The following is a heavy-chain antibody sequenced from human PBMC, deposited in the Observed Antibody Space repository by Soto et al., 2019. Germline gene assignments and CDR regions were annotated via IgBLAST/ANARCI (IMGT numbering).Heavy chain of an antibody. Sequence: GASVKVSCKASGGTFSSYAISWVRQAPGQGLEWMGGIIPIFGTANYAQKFQGRVTITADKSTSTAYMELSSLRSEDTAVYYCARAVRPWYYYDSSGTHDLWGRGTLVTVSS. D-gene: IGHD3-22*01. CDR3: ARAVRPWYYYDSSGTHDL. J-gene: IGHJ2*01. CDR1: GGTFSSYA. CDR2: IIPIFGTA. V-gene: IGHV1-69*06.